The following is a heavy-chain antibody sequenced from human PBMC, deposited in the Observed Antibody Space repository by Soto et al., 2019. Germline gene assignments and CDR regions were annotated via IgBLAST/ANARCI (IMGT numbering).Heavy chain of an antibody. V-gene: IGHV3-23*01. Sequence: DVQLLESGGGLVQPGGSLTLSCAASRFIFSDYAMNWVRQAPGKGLEWVSSIGGGNTDRYYADSVKGRFIISRDNSNNTMDLQMNSLRDDDTAVYYCAKDAVSYNGKWDWFDSWGQGTLVTVSS. J-gene: IGHJ5*01. CDR3: AKDAVSYNGKWDWFDS. CDR2: IGGGNTDR. CDR1: RFIFSDYA. D-gene: IGHD1-26*01.